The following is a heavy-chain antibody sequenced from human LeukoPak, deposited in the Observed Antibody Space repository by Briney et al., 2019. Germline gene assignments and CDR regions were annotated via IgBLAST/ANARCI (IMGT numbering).Heavy chain of an antibody. CDR2: ISAYNGNT. J-gene: IGHJ4*02. CDR3: ARGIAAAGIGDEYYFDY. V-gene: IGHV1-18*01. D-gene: IGHD6-13*01. CDR1: GYTFTSYG. Sequence: ASVKVSCTASGYTFTSYGISWVRQAPGQGLEWMGWISAYNGNTNYAQKLQGRVTMTTDTSTSTAYMELRSLRSDDTAVYYCARGIAAAGIGDEYYFDYWGQGTLVTVSS.